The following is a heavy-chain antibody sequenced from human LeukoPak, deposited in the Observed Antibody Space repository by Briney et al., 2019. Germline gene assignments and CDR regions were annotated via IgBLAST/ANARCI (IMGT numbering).Heavy chain of an antibody. CDR3: ARTAAAGTFDY. CDR2: ISAYNGNT. V-gene: IGHV1-18*01. Sequence: VASVTVSCKASGYTFTSYGISWVRQAPGQGLEWMGWISAYNGNTNYAQKLQGRVTMTTDTSTSTAYMELRSLRSDDTAVYYCARTAAAGTFDYWGQGTLVTVSS. D-gene: IGHD6-13*01. J-gene: IGHJ4*02. CDR1: GYTFTSYG.